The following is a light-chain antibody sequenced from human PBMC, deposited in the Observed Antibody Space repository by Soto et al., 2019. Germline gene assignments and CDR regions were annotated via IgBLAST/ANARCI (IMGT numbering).Light chain of an antibody. V-gene: IGKV1-5*03. CDR2: KAS. Sequence: DIPMTQSPSTLSASVGDRVTITCRASQSISSWLAWYQQKPGKAPKLLIYKASSLESRVPSRFSGSGSGTEFTLTISSLQPDDFATYYCQQYNSFPTFGEGTKVEIK. CDR3: QQYNSFPT. CDR1: QSISSW. J-gene: IGKJ1*01.